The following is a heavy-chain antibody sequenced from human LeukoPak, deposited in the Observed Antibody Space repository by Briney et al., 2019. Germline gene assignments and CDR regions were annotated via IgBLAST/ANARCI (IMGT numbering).Heavy chain of an antibody. Sequence: RASETLSLTCTVSGGSISSSSYYWGWIRQPPGKGLEWIGSIYYSGSTNYNPSLKSRVTISVDTSKNQFSLKLSSVTAADTAVYYCARARSGNLWYYYYYYMDVWGKGTTVTVSS. CDR3: ARARSGNLWYYYYYYMDV. V-gene: IGHV4-39*07. D-gene: IGHD4-23*01. CDR1: GGSISSSSYY. CDR2: IYYSGST. J-gene: IGHJ6*03.